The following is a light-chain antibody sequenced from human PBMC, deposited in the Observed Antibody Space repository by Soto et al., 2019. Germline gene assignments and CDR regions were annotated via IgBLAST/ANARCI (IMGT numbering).Light chain of an antibody. Sequence: ETVLTQSPGTLSLSPGERATLSCRASQSITSTYLALYQQKPGQAPRLLIYGASSRASGIPDRFSGRGSGTDFTLTISRLEPEDFAVYYCQQYGSSPPGTLGPGTKVDIK. CDR2: GAS. J-gene: IGKJ3*01. CDR3: QQYGSSPPGT. V-gene: IGKV3-20*01. CDR1: QSITSTY.